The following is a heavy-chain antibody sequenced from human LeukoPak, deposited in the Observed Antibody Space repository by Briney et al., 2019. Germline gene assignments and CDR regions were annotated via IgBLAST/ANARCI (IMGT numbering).Heavy chain of an antibody. V-gene: IGHV3-23*01. CDR2: VSGNGGST. D-gene: IGHD3-22*01. J-gene: IGHJ4*02. CDR1: GFTFHTYT. CDR3: VKQDISGYYYFVN. Sequence: GSLTLFCPASGFTFHTYTMSWVRQARGKGLEWVSVVSGNGGSTNYADSVKGRFTISRDNSKNTLYMQMNSLRSENTAVYYCVKQDISGYYYFVNWGQGTPVTVSS.